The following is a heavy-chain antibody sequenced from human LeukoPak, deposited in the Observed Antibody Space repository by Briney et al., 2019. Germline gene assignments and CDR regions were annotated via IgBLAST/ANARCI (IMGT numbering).Heavy chain of an antibody. J-gene: IGHJ5*02. CDR1: GYTFSIYW. D-gene: IGHD6-13*01. Sequence: GESLKISCKASGYTFSIYWIAWVRQMPGKGLEWVATIYPGDSKTRYSPSFQGQVTISADKSISTAYLQWSSLKASDTAMYYCARRIDSSSWYNWFDPWGQGTLVTVSS. CDR2: IYPGDSKT. V-gene: IGHV5-51*01. CDR3: ARRIDSSSWYNWFDP.